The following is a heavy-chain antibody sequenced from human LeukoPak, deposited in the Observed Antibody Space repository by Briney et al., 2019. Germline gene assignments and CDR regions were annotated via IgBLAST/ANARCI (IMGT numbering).Heavy chain of an antibody. V-gene: IGHV3-48*02. D-gene: IGHD6-19*01. Sequence: AGGSLRLSCAASGFTFSTYSMNWVRQAPGKGLEWVSYISSSSSTIYYADSVKGRFTISRDNAKNSLYLQMNSLRDEDTAVFYCARAQSNIAVAGPYYFDYWGQGTLVTVSS. CDR1: GFTFSTYS. CDR3: ARAQSNIAVAGPYYFDY. J-gene: IGHJ4*02. CDR2: ISSSSSTI.